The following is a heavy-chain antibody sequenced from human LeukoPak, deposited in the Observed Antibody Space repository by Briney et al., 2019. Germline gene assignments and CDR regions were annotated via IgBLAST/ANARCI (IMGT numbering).Heavy chain of an antibody. J-gene: IGHJ4*02. CDR2: IYYSGST. CDR1: GDSISSGGYY. CDR3: ARHGSDYYDWYYFDY. Sequence: SQTLSLTCTVSGDSISSGGYYWGWIRQPPGKGLEWIGSIYYSGSTYYNPSLKSRVTISVDTSKNQFSLKLSSVTAADTAVYYCARHGSDYYDWYYFDYWGQGTLVTVSS. V-gene: IGHV4-39*01. D-gene: IGHD3-22*01.